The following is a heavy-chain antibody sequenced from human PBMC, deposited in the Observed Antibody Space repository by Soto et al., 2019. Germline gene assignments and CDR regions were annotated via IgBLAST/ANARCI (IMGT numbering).Heavy chain of an antibody. CDR1: GGSISSISYY. CDR2: IYSGGGT. CDR3: ASSSTWHIIDY. J-gene: IGHJ4*02. V-gene: IGHV4-39*01. D-gene: IGHD6-13*01. Sequence: QLQLQESGPGLVKPSETLSLTCTVSGGSISSISYYWGWIRQPPGKGLEWIASIYSGGGTYHNPSLKSRIPISVDTSTNQFSLKLSSVTAADTAVYYCASSSTWHIIDYWGQGTLVTVSS.